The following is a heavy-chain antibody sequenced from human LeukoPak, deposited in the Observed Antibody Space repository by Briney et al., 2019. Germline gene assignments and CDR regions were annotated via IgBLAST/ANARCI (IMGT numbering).Heavy chain of an antibody. CDR2: IWYDGSHD. D-gene: IGHD2-2*01. J-gene: IGHJ4*02. Sequence: GGSLRLSCAASGFTFSHYAMHWVRQAPGKWLEWVAVIWYDGSHDTYTDSVKGRFTVSRDNFKNVLHLQMNSLGVEDTAVYYCAKEGDYCSSSGCHKRGIDYWGQGTLVTVSS. CDR3: AKEGDYCSSSGCHKRGIDY. CDR1: GFTFSHYA. V-gene: IGHV3-33*06.